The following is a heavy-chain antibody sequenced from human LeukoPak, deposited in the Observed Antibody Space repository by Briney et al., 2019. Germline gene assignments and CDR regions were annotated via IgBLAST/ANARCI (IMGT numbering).Heavy chain of an antibody. CDR3: ARSVDPIDY. Sequence: GRSLRLSCAASGFTFRSYGMHWVRQAPGKGLEWVAVIWYDGSNKYYADSVKGRFTISRDNSKNTLYLQMNSLRAEDTAVYYCARSVDPIDYWGQGTLVTVSS. D-gene: IGHD5-24*01. V-gene: IGHV3-33*01. J-gene: IGHJ4*02. CDR1: GFTFRSYG. CDR2: IWYDGSNK.